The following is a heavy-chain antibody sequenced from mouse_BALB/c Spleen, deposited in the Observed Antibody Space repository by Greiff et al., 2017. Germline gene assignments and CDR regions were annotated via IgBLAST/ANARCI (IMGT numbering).Heavy chain of an antibody. Sequence: EVMLVESGGGLVKPGGSLKLSCAASGFTFSSYAMSWVRQSPEKRLEWVAEISSGGSYTYYPDTVTGRFTLSRDNAKNTLYLEMSSLRSEDTAMYYCARAYGYDKETWFAYWGQGTLVTVSA. CDR3: ARAYGYDKETWFAY. V-gene: IGHV5-9-4*01. CDR2: ISSGGSYT. CDR1: GFTFSSYA. D-gene: IGHD2-2*01. J-gene: IGHJ3*01.